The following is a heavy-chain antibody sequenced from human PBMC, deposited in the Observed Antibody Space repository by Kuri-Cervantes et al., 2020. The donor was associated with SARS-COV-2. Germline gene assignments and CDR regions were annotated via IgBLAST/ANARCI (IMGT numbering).Heavy chain of an antibody. V-gene: IGHV3-73*01. CDR1: GFLFSASA. J-gene: IGHJ4*02. CDR3: ASLSSTSCYMWD. CDR2: VRGKANNYST. Sequence: GESLKISCEVSGFLFSASAIHWVRQASGKGLEWVGRVRGKANNYSTAYAASVKGRFTISRDDSKNMAYLQMNSLRAEDTAVYYCASLSSTSCYMWDWGQGTLVTVSS. D-gene: IGHD2-2*02.